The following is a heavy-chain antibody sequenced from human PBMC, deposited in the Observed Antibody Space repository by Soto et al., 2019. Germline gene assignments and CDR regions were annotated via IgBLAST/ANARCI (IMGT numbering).Heavy chain of an antibody. CDR3: AAHRLVGSGSYREDDAFDI. CDR1: GGSISSYY. Sequence: SETLSLTCTVSGGSISSYYWSWIRQPPGKGLEWIGYIYYSGSTNYNPSLKSRVTISVDTSKNQFSLKLSSVTAADTAVYYCAAHRLVGSGSYREDDAFDIWGQGTMVTVSS. D-gene: IGHD3-10*01. J-gene: IGHJ3*02. V-gene: IGHV4-59*08. CDR2: IYYSGST.